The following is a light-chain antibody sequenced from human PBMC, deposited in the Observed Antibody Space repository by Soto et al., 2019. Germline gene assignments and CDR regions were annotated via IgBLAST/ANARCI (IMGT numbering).Light chain of an antibody. J-gene: IGKJ1*01. CDR1: QSISSW. V-gene: IGKV1-5*01. CDR2: DAS. Sequence: DIQMTQSPSTLSASVGDRVTITCRASQSISSWLAWYQQKPGKAPKLLIYDASSLESGVPSRFSGSGSGTEFTLTIRSLQPDDFEPYHYRQYNSYSPTFGQGTKVEIK. CDR3: RQYNSYSPT.